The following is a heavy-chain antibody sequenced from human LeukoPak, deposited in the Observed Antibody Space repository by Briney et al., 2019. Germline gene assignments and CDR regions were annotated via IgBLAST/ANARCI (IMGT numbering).Heavy chain of an antibody. D-gene: IGHD2-2*01. CDR3: AKDLLCSSTSCYGSGYFDS. CDR2: VNSDGSST. CDR1: GFTFSNYW. Sequence: TGGSLRLSCAASGFTFSNYWMHWVRQAPGKGLVWVSRVNSDGSSTIYADSVKGRFTISRDNAKSTLYLQMNSLRAEDTAVYYCAKDLLCSSTSCYGSGYFDSWGQGTLVTVSS. J-gene: IGHJ4*02. V-gene: IGHV3-74*01.